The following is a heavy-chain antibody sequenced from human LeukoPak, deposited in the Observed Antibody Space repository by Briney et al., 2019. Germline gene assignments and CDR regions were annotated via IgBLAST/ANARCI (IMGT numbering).Heavy chain of an antibody. J-gene: IGHJ3*02. V-gene: IGHV5-51*01. CDR2: IYPGDSDT. Sequence: RGESLKISCKGSGYSFNSYWIGWVRQMPGKVQEWMGIIYPGDSDTRYGPSFQGQVTISADKSIATAYLQWSSLQASDTAMYSCARHRSGSSYDAFDIWGQGTMVTVSS. CDR1: GYSFNSYW. D-gene: IGHD3-10*01. CDR3: ARHRSGSSYDAFDI.